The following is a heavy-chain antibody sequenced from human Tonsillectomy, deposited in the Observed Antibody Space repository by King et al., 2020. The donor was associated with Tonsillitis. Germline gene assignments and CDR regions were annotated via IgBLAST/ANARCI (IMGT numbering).Heavy chain of an antibody. J-gene: IGHJ4*02. V-gene: IGHV3-23*01. CDR3: AKESPYSGNYRFYYFDY. CDR2: ISGRVTRT. Sequence: DVQLQESGGGLVQPGGSLSLSWEASGFTFSPYAMSWVRQAPGRGPEWVSAISGRVTRTFYADSVKGRFTISGDDSKNTVSLQMSSLRAEDTAVYYCAKESPYSGNYRFYYFDYWGQGTLVTVSS. CDR1: GFTFSPYA. D-gene: IGHD1-26*01.